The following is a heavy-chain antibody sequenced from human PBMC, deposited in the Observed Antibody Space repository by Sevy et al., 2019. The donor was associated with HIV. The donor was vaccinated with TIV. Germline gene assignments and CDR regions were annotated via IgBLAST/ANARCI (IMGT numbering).Heavy chain of an antibody. CDR2: ISFTTNNT. D-gene: IGHD3-16*01. J-gene: IGHJ4*02. Sequence: GGSLRLSCAASGFSVGSYSMNWVRQAPGKGLEWVSFISFTTNNTYYVDSVKGRFTISRDNAKNSVYLQMNSLRAEDTAVYYCSSGGGDWGQGTLVTVSS. CDR1: GFSVGSYS. CDR3: SSGGGD. V-gene: IGHV3-21*01.